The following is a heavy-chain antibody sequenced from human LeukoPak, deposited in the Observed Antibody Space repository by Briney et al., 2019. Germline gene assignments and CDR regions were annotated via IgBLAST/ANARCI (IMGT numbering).Heavy chain of an antibody. CDR1: GDSIISNNFY. D-gene: IGHD4-23*01. CDR3: ARRLRWVEYFDY. V-gene: IGHV4-39*01. CDR2: IYYTGTT. J-gene: IGHJ4*02. Sequence: SETLSLTCTVSGDSIISNNFYWGWIRQPPGKGLEWIGSIYYTGTTYYSPSLKSRVTISVDTSNNQFSLKVSSVTAADTAVYYCARRLRWVEYFDYWGQGTLVTVSS.